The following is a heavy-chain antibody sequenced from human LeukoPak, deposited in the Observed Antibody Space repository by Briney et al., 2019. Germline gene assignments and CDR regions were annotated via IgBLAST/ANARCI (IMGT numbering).Heavy chain of an antibody. CDR2: ISSSSSYI. V-gene: IGHV3-21*01. CDR3: ARVFY. J-gene: IGHJ4*02. Sequence: PGGSLRLSCAASGFTFSSYGMNWVRQAPGKGLEWVSFISSSSSYINYADSVKGRFTISRDNAKNSLYLQMNSLRAEDTAVYYCARVFYWGQGTLVTVSS. CDR1: GFTFSSYG.